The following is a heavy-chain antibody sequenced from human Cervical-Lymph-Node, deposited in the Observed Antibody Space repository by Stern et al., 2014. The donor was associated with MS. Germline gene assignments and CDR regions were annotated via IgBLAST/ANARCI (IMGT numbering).Heavy chain of an antibody. D-gene: IGHD5-12*01. CDR1: GGSISRSTYY. CDR2: IYYSGTT. J-gene: IGHJ4*02. V-gene: IGHV4-39*01. Sequence: QLQESGPGLVKPSETLSLTCSVSGGSISRSTYYWGWIRQPTGKGLEWIGSIYYSGTTSYHPSLKSPVTIETSTTPVFLRLTSVTAADTAVYYCARHDGWLPHYWSQGTLVTVSS. CDR3: ARHDGWLPHY.